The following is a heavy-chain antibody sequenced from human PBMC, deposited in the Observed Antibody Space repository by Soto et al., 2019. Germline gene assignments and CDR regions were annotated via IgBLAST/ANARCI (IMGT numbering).Heavy chain of an antibody. CDR1: EFTFGVSW. D-gene: IGHD3-22*01. CDR3: ARGDISD. CDR2: MNHTGRET. J-gene: IGHJ4*02. Sequence: EVQVGESGGGLVQPGGSLRLSCAGSEFTFGVSWMLWVRQAPGKGLEWVASMNHTGRETYYADSVKRRFTISRDSAWEAMYVQKNALRAEDTAVYYCARGDISDWGQGTLVTVSS. V-gene: IGHV3-7*03.